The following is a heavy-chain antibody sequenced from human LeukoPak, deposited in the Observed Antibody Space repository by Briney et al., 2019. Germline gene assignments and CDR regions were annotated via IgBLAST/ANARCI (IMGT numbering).Heavy chain of an antibody. J-gene: IGHJ4*02. CDR1: GYSISSGYY. V-gene: IGHV3-15*01. CDR2: IKSKTDGGTT. CDR3: TTEQGSSGYYGGWAY. D-gene: IGHD3-22*01. Sequence: KSSETLSLTCTVSGYSISSGYYWGWIRQPPGKGLEWVGRIKSKTDGGTTDYAAPVKGRFTISRDDSKNTLYLQMNSLKTEDTAVYYCTTEQGSSGYYGGWAYWGQGTLVTVSS.